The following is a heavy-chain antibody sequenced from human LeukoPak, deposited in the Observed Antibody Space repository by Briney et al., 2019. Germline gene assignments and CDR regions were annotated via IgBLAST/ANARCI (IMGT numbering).Heavy chain of an antibody. D-gene: IGHD6-19*01. V-gene: IGHV1-46*01. Sequence: ASVKVSCKASGYTFTSYYMHWVRQAPGQGLEWTGIINPSGGSTSYAQKFQGRVTMTRDTSTSTVYMELSSLRSEDTAVYYCARGWSSGWYDLTRNWFDPWGQGTLVTVSS. CDR1: GYTFTSYY. CDR3: ARGWSSGWYDLTRNWFDP. CDR2: INPSGGST. J-gene: IGHJ5*02.